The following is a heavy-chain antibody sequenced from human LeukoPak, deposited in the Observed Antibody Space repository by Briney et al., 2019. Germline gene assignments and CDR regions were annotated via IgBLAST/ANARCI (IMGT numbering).Heavy chain of an antibody. J-gene: IGHJ4*02. Sequence: GGSLRLSCAASGFTFSSYAMSWVRQAPGKGLEWVSSISDSGGSTYYTDSVKGRFTISRDNSKNTPYLQMNSLRAEDTAVYYCAKSPYGAGDIFDFWGQGTLVTVSS. CDR2: ISDSGGST. CDR3: AKSPYGAGDIFDF. V-gene: IGHV3-23*01. D-gene: IGHD2-15*01. CDR1: GFTFSSYA.